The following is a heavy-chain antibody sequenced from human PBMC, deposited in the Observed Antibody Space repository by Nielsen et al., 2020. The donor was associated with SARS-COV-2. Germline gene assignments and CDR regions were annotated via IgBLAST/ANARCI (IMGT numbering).Heavy chain of an antibody. J-gene: IGHJ3*02. CDR3: ATFSVAADAFDI. D-gene: IGHD6-19*01. CDR2: IYYSGST. Sequence: SETLSLTCAVYGGSFSGYYWGWIRQPPGKGLEWIGSIYYSGSTYYNPSLKSRVTISVDTSKNQFSLKLSSVTAADTAVYYCATFSVAADAFDIWGQGTMVTVSS. CDR1: GGSFSGYY. V-gene: IGHV4-39*01.